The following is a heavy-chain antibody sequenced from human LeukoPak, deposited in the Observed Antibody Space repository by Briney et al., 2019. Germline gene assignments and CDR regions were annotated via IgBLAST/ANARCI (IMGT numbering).Heavy chain of an antibody. D-gene: IGHD3-10*01. CDR2: IYYSGST. J-gene: IGHJ4*02. CDR1: GGSISSSSYY. Sequence: SETLSLTCTVSGGSISSSSYYWGWIRQPPGKGLEWIGSIYYSGSTYYNPSLKSRVTISVDTSKNQFSLKLSSVTAANTAVYYCARDLKYYYGSGSYYPSYFDYWGQGTLVTVSS. CDR3: ARDLKYYYGSGSYYPSYFDY. V-gene: IGHV4-39*07.